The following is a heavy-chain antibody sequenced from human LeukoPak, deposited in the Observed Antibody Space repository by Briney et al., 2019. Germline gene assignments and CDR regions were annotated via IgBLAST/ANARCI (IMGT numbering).Heavy chain of an antibody. CDR3: ARGGAGNSVDDAYDI. CDR1: GFTLRNYE. J-gene: IGHJ3*02. D-gene: IGHD2/OR15-2a*01. CDR2: IGTIGDT. Sequence: PGGSLRHSCAASGFTLRNYEMHWVRPVPAKGLAWVSSIGTIGDTYYPGSVKGRFTISRENAKNSLYLQMNSLRAGDTAVYYCARGGAGNSVDDAYDIWGQGTMVTASA. V-gene: IGHV3-13*01.